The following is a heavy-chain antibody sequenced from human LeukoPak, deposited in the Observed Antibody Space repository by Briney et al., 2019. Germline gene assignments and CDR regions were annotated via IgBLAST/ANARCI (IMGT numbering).Heavy chain of an antibody. CDR2: IYYSGST. J-gene: IGHJ6*03. Sequence: SETLSLTCTVSGGSISSGGYYWSWIRQHPGKGLEWIGYIYYSGSTYYNPSLKSRVTISVDTSKNQFSLKLSSVTAADTAVYYCARSSAAGEGYYYYYMDVWGKGTTVTVSS. CDR3: ARSSAAGEGYYYYYMDV. V-gene: IGHV4-31*03. D-gene: IGHD6-13*01. CDR1: GGSISSGGYY.